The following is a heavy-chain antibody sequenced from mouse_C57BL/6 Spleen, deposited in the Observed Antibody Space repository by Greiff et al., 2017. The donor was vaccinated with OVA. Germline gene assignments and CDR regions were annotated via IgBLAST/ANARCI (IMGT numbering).Heavy chain of an antibody. CDR3: ARRSSHWYFDV. V-gene: IGHV5-2*03. CDR1: EYEFPSHD. D-gene: IGHD1-1*01. J-gene: IGHJ1*03. Sequence: DVKLVESGGGLVQPGESLKLSCESTEYEFPSHDMSWVRKTPEKRLELVAAINSDGGSTYYPDTMERRFIISRDNTKKTLYLQMSSLRSEDTALYYCARRSSHWYFDVWGTGTTVTVSS. CDR2: INSDGGST.